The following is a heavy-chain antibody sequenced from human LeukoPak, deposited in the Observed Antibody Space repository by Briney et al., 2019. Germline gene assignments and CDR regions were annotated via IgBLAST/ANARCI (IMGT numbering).Heavy chain of an antibody. CDR1: GFTFSNYG. CDR3: AKDVPSAYFDY. Sequence: GGSLRLSCAASGFTFSNYGMHWVRQAPGKGLEWVAFIRYDESTKFYADSVKGRFTISRDNSKTTLYLQMDSLRAEDTAVYYCAKDVPSAYFDYWGQGTLVTISS. J-gene: IGHJ4*02. CDR2: IRYDESTK. V-gene: IGHV3-30*02. D-gene: IGHD2-2*01.